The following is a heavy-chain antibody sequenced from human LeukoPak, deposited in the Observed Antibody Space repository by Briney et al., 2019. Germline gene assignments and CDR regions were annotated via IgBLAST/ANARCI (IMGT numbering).Heavy chain of an antibody. Sequence: KPGGSLRLSCAASGITLSSYHMYWVRQAPGKGLEWVSSITSSDTYKFYADSVKGRFTISRDNAEKSLYLQMNSLRAEDTAVYYCARMKSGSYGMDVWGQGTTVTV. CDR3: ARMKSGSYGMDV. J-gene: IGHJ6*02. CDR1: GITLSSYH. D-gene: IGHD3-10*01. CDR2: ITSSDTYK. V-gene: IGHV3-21*01.